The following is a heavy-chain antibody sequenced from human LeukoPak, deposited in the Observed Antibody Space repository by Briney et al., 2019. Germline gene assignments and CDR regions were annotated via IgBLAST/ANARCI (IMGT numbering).Heavy chain of an antibody. CDR2: ISGSGSST. Sequence: GGSLRLSCAASGFTFSSYAMSWVRQAPGKGLEWVSAISGSGSSTYYADSVKGRFTISRDNSKNTLYLQMNSLRAEDTAVYYSARRDGYNGNYYFDSWGQGTLVTVSS. CDR1: GFTFSSYA. CDR3: ARRDGYNGNYYFDS. D-gene: IGHD5-24*01. J-gene: IGHJ4*02. V-gene: IGHV3-23*01.